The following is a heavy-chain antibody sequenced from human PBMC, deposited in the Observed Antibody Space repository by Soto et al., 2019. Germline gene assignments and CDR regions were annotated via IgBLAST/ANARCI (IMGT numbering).Heavy chain of an antibody. V-gene: IGHV3-33*01. CDR2: IWYDGSNK. CDR1: GFTFSSYG. D-gene: IGHD6-6*01. J-gene: IGHJ4*02. Sequence: GGSLRLSCAASGFTFSSYGMHWVRQAPGKGLEWVAVIWYDGSNKYYADSVKGRFTISRDNSKNTLYLQMNSLRAEDTAVYYCARDLEIAARPPYHPSTFDYWGQGTLVTVSS. CDR3: ARDLEIAARPPYHPSTFDY.